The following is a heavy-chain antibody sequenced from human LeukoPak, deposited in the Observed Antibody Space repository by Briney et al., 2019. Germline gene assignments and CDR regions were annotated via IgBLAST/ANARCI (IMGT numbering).Heavy chain of an antibody. D-gene: IGHD3-10*01. CDR2: SRDKANSYTT. V-gene: IGHV3-72*01. CDR1: GFTFRDYY. CDR3: SRTIGGSGTASAY. J-gene: IGHJ4*02. Sequence: SGGSLRLSCAASGFTFRDYYMDWVRQAPGKGLEWVARSRDKANSYTTEYAASVKGRFTISRDGSKNSLYLQMNNLKTEDTAVYFCSRTIGGSGTASAYWGQGTLVTVSS.